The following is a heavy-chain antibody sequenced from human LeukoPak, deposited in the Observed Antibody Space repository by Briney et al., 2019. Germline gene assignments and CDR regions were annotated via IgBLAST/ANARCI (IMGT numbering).Heavy chain of an antibody. J-gene: IGHJ4*02. V-gene: IGHV3-66*01. Sequence: PGGSLRLSCSASGFTFSNYAMHWVRQAPGKGLEWVSVIYSGGSTYYADSVKGRFTISRDNSKNTLYLQMNSLRAEDTAVYYCARDGYSGYDFFDYWGQGTLVTVSS. CDR3: ARDGYSGYDFFDY. CDR2: IYSGGST. CDR1: GFTFSNYA. D-gene: IGHD5-12*01.